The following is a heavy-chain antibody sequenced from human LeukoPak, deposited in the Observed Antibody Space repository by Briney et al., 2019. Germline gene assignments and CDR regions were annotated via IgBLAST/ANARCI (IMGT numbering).Heavy chain of an antibody. Sequence: PSETLSLTCTVSGGSISSYYWSWIRQPLGKGLEWIGYVYYTDKTHYNPSLKSRVFISADTSQNQFSLRLSSVTAADTAVYYCARASMRRRDGYNRHYEIDYWGQGTLVTVSS. D-gene: IGHD5-24*01. V-gene: IGHV4-59*01. J-gene: IGHJ4*02. CDR1: GGSISSYY. CDR3: ARASMRRRDGYNRHYEIDY. CDR2: VYYTDKT.